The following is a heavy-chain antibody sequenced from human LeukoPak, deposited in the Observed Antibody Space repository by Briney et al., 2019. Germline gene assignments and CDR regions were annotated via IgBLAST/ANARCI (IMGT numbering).Heavy chain of an antibody. CDR3: ARGGGTAALYYFDY. CDR2: MYTSGST. Sequence: SETLSLTCTVSGGSISNYYWSWIRQPAGKGLEWIGHMYTSGSTNYNPSLKSRVAMSVGTSKSQFSLKLSSVTAADTAVYYCARGGGTAALYYFDYWGQGTLVAVSS. CDR1: GGSISNYY. V-gene: IGHV4-4*07. J-gene: IGHJ4*02. D-gene: IGHD3-16*01.